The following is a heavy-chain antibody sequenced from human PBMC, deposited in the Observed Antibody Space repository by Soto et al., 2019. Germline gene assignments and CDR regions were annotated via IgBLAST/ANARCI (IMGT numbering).Heavy chain of an antibody. V-gene: IGHV4-4*02. D-gene: IGHD5-12*01. J-gene: IGHJ5*02. CDR1: GGSISSSNW. CDR3: ARESPGRGWLQGRWFDP. Sequence: QVQLQESGPGLVKPSGTLSLTCAVSGGSISSSNWWSWVRQHPGKGLGWIGEIYHSGSTNYNPSLKLRVTISVDKSKNQFSLKLSSVTAADTAVYYCARESPGRGWLQGRWFDPWGQGTLVTVSS. CDR2: IYHSGST.